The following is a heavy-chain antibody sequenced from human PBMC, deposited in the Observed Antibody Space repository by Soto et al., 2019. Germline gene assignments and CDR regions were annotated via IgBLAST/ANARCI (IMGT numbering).Heavy chain of an antibody. CDR2: ISAYNGHT. Sequence: QVQLVQSGAEVKKPGASVKVSCKASGYTFTTYGISWVRQAPGQGLEWMGWISAYNGHTNYAQKLQGRVTMTTDTSTSTAYMELRRLRSDDTAVYYWAIESGTTYTPDDWGQGTLVTVSS. D-gene: IGHD1-7*01. CDR3: AIESGTTYTPDD. V-gene: IGHV1-18*04. CDR1: GYTFTTYG. J-gene: IGHJ4*02.